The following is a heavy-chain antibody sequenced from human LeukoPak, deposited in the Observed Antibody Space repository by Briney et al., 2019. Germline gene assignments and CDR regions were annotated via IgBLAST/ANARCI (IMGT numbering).Heavy chain of an antibody. CDR2: ISHSGST. V-gene: IGHV4-34*01. CDR1: GGSFSGYY. CDR3: ARDPYYYGSGSSGWFDP. Sequence: SETLSLTCAVYGGSFSGYYWTWIRQPPGKGLEWIGEISHSGSTNYNASLKSRVTISVDTSKNQFSLKLSSVTAADTAVYYCARDPYYYGSGSSGWFDPWGQGTLVTVSS. D-gene: IGHD3-10*01. J-gene: IGHJ5*02.